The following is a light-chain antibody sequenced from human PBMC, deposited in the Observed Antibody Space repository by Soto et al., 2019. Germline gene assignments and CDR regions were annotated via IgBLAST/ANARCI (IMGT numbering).Light chain of an antibody. V-gene: IGLV2-23*01. CDR3: CSYAGSSTLV. CDR2: EGS. J-gene: IGLJ2*01. CDR1: SSDVGSYNV. Sequence: QSALTQPASVSGSPGQSITISCTGTSSDVGSYNVVSWYQQHPGKAPKLMIYEGSKRPSGVSNRFSGSKSGNTASLTISGLQAEDEADYYCCSYAGSSTLVFGGGTNLTVL.